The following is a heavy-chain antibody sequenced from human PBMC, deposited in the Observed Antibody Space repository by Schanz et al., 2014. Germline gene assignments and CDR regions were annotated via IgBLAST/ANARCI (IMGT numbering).Heavy chain of an antibody. CDR2: ISASGGDT. D-gene: IGHD3-9*01. Sequence: EVQLLESGGGLVQPGGSLRLSCAASEFTFSTDAMSWVRQAPGKGLEWLSVISASGGDTYYADSVKGRFTMSRDNSKNTLYLQMNSLRADDTAVYYCAKAADWPVTRFDPWGQGTLDTVSS. J-gene: IGHJ5*02. V-gene: IGHV3-23*01. CDR1: EFTFSTDA. CDR3: AKAADWPVTRFDP.